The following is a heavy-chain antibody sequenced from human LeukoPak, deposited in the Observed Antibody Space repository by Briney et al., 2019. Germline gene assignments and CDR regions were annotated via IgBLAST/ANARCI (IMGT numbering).Heavy chain of an antibody. Sequence: PSETLSLTCTVSGGSVSSYYWSWIRQPPAKGLERIGYIYNSESTKYNSSLESRVTLSVDTSKNQLFLKLTSVAAEDTAVYYCARFHSGPGGWYVHWYFDLGGRGTRVTVPT. D-gene: IGHD6-19*01. CDR2: IYNSEST. V-gene: IGHV4-4*09. CDR3: ARFHSGPGGWYVHWYFDL. CDR1: GGSVSSYY. J-gene: IGHJ2*01.